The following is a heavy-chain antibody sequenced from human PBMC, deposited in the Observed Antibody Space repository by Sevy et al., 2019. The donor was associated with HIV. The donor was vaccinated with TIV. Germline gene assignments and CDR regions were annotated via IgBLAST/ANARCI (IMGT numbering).Heavy chain of an antibody. J-gene: IGHJ4*02. D-gene: IGHD3-22*01. Sequence: ASVKVSCKASGYTFTGYYIHWIRQAPGQGLEWMGWINPNSGGTNYPQKFQGRVTMTTDTSISTAYMELSSLRSEDTAVYYCARDLAYYYDTSGYDRDYWGQGTLVTVSS. CDR1: GYTFTGYY. CDR3: ARDLAYYYDTSGYDRDY. V-gene: IGHV1-2*02. CDR2: INPNSGGT.